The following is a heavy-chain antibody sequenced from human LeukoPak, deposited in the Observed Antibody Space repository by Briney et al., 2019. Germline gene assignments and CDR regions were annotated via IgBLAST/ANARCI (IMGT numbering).Heavy chain of an antibody. CDR3: ARTGSYGSGSYSHY. V-gene: IGHV1-69*13. Sequence: SVKVSCKASGGTFSCYAISWVREAPGQGLEWTGGIIPIFGTANYAQKFQGRVTITADESTSTAYMELSSLRSEDTAVYYCARTGSYGSGSYSHYGGQGTLVTVSS. D-gene: IGHD3-10*01. CDR2: IIPIFGTA. CDR1: GGTFSCYA. J-gene: IGHJ4*02.